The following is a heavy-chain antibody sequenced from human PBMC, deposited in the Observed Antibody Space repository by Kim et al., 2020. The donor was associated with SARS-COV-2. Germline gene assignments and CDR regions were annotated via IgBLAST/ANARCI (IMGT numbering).Heavy chain of an antibody. V-gene: IGHV1-69*13. D-gene: IGHD3-22*01. CDR1: GGTFSSYA. Sequence: SVKVSCKASGGTFSSYAISWVRQAPGQGLEWMGGIIPIFGTANYAQKFQGRVTITADESTSTAYLELSSLSSEDTAVYYWASDSSGYYSYWYFDLWGRG. CDR3: ASDSSGYYSYWYFDL. J-gene: IGHJ2*01. CDR2: IIPIFGTA.